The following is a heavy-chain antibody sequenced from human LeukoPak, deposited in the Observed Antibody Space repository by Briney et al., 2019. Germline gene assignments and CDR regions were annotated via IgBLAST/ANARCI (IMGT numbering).Heavy chain of an antibody. Sequence: SSETLSLTCTVSCGSISSSSYYWGWIRQPPGKGLEGIGSIYYSGSTYYNPSLKSRVTISVDTSKNQFSLKLSSVTAADTAVFYCARSHNIVATIFDYWGQGTLVTVSS. J-gene: IGHJ4*02. CDR3: ARSHNIVATIFDY. V-gene: IGHV4-39*01. CDR2: IYYSGST. D-gene: IGHD5-12*01. CDR1: CGSISSSSYY.